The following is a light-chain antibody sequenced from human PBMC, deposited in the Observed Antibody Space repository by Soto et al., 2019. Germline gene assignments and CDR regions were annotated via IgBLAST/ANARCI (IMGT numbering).Light chain of an antibody. J-gene: IGLJ1*01. Sequence: QSVLTQPASVSGSPGQSITISCTGISSDVGGFNYVSWYRQHPGKVPKLMISDVSNRPSGVSNRFSGSKSGNTASLTISGLQAEDEADYYCASYSSSSSIYVFGTGTKVPVL. CDR1: SSDVGGFNY. V-gene: IGLV2-14*01. CDR2: DVS. CDR3: ASYSSSSSIYV.